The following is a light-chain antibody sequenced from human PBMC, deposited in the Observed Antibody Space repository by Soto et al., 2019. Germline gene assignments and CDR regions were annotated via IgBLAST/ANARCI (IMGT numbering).Light chain of an antibody. CDR1: QNINRW. CDR3: LQYNVYPLS. J-gene: IGKJ4*01. Sequence: DLQMTQSPSTLSASVGDRVTITCRARQNINRWLAWYQQRPGKAPNLLIHKASTLEVGVPSRFSGSASGTEFTLTISSLQPDDFAVYFCLQYNVYPLSFGGGTKVEIK. V-gene: IGKV1-5*03. CDR2: KAS.